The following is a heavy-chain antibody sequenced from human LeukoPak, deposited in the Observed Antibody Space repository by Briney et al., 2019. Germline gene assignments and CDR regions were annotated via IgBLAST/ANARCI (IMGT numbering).Heavy chain of an antibody. CDR2: IYTSGST. V-gene: IGHV4-4*09. CDR1: GGSIRSYY. J-gene: IGHJ4*02. D-gene: IGHD3-10*01. CDR3: ARLPAGSHPRFDY. Sequence: DPLTLPCSVWGGSIRSYYWSCIRRPRGRARVGIGYIYTSGSTNYTPSLKSRVTISVDTSKNQCSLKLSSVSAADTALYYCARLPAGSHPRFDYWGQGNLVTVSS.